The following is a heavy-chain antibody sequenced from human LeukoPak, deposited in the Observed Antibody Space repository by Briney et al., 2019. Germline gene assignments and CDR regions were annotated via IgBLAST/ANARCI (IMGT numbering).Heavy chain of an antibody. CDR3: ARARYCSAGSCYSTY. CDR2: INTDTGNP. D-gene: IGHD2-15*01. V-gene: IGHV7-4-1*02. Sequence: ASVTVSCKASGYTFTTYPMNWVRQAPGQGLEWMGWINTDTGNPTYAQGFTGRFVFSLDTSVSTAYLQISDLKAEDTAVYYCARARYCSAGSCYSTYWGQGTLVTVSS. J-gene: IGHJ4*02. CDR1: GYTFTTYP.